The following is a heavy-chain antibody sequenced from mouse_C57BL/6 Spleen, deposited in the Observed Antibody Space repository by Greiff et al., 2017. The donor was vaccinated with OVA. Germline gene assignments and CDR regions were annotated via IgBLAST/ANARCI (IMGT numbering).Heavy chain of an antibody. J-gene: IGHJ2*01. V-gene: IGHV1-15*01. CDR3: TRRETTARGYFDY. D-gene: IGHD1-2*01. Sequence: VQLQQSGAELVRPGASVTLSCKASGYTFTDYEMHWVKQTPVHGLEWIGAIDPETGGTAYNQKFQGKAILTADKSSSTAYMELRSLTSEDSAVYYCTRRETTARGYFDYWGQGTTLTVSS. CDR2: IDPETGGT. CDR1: GYTFTDYE.